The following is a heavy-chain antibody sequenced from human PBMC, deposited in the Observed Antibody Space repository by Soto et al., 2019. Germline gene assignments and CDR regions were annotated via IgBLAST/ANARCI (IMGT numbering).Heavy chain of an antibody. D-gene: IGHD3-3*01. Sequence: SETLSLTCTVSGGSISSGGYYWSWIRQHPGKGLEWIGYIYYSGSTYYNPSLKSRVTISVDTSKNQFSLKLSSVTAADTAVYYCAREHRSFWSGYYNNWFDTWGQGTLVTVSS. CDR1: GGSISSGGYY. J-gene: IGHJ5*02. CDR2: IYYSGST. CDR3: AREHRSFWSGYYNNWFDT. V-gene: IGHV4-31*03.